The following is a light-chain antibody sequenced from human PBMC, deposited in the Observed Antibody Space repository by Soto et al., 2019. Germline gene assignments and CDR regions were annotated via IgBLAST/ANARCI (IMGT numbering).Light chain of an antibody. V-gene: IGKV3-20*01. CDR1: QTITRTF. Sequence: EIVLTQSPGTLSLSPGDTATLSCRASQTITRTFLTWYQQKPGQAPRRLIYATASRATGIPDMFSGSGSGTDFTLTISRLDPEESAVYYCQQSDSPYSFAQGTKLEI. J-gene: IGKJ2*01. CDR2: ATA. CDR3: QQSDSPYS.